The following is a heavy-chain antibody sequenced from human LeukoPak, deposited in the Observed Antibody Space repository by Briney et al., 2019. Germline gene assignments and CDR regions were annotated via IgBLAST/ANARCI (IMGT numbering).Heavy chain of an antibody. CDR3: AKAAKYYFGSDTYYYFDY. J-gene: IGHJ4*02. V-gene: IGHV4-34*01. D-gene: IGHD3-10*01. CDR2: INHSGST. Sequence: PSETLSLTCAVYGGSFSGFYWSWIRQPPGKGLEWIGEINHSGSTNYSPSLKSRVTISLDTSKNQFSLKLSSVTAADTAVYYCAKAAKYYFGSDTYYYFDYWGQGILVTVSS. CDR1: GGSFSGFY.